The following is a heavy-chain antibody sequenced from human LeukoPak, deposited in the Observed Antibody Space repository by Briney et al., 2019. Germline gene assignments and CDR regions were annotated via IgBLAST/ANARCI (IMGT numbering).Heavy chain of an antibody. CDR2: ISDSGDST. Sequence: PGGSLRLSCAASGFTFSSYGMTWVRQAPGKGLEWVSSISDSGDSTFYADSVKGQFTISRDNSKNTLHLQMNSLRAEDTAVYYCAKDGDSRGYYSTYFDNWGQGILVTVSS. V-gene: IGHV3-23*01. J-gene: IGHJ4*02. CDR1: GFTFSSYG. CDR3: AKDGDSRGYYSTYFDN. D-gene: IGHD3-22*01.